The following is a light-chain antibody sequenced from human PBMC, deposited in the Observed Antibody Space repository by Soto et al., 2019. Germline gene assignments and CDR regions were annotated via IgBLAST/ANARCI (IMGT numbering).Light chain of an antibody. V-gene: IGKV2-28*01. CDR2: FGS. CDR3: IQALQTPLT. Sequence: DIVMTQSPLSLPVTPGEPASISCRSSQSLLHSSGHNCLDWYLQKPGQSPQLLIYFGSNRASGVPDRFSGSGSGTDCTLKISRVEAEDVGLYYCIQALQTPLTFGGGTKVEIK. J-gene: IGKJ4*01. CDR1: QSLLHSSGHNC.